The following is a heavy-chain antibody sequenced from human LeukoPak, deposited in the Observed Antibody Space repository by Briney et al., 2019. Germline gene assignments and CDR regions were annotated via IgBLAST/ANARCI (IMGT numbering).Heavy chain of an antibody. Sequence: PGGSLRLSCAASGFTFSSYAMSWVRQAPGKGLEWVSAISGSGGSTYYADSVKGRFTISRDNSKNTLYLQMNSLRAEDTAVYYCANNGRGGYSCARWGQGTLVTVSS. D-gene: IGHD6-19*01. V-gene: IGHV3-23*01. CDR3: ANNGRGGYSCAR. CDR1: GFTFSSYA. J-gene: IGHJ4*02. CDR2: ISGSGGST.